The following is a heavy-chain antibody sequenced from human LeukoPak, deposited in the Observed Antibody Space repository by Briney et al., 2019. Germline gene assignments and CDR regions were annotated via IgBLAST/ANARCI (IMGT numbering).Heavy chain of an antibody. D-gene: IGHD4-11*01. V-gene: IGHV4-31*03. CDR3: ARDPLPIMTPVDY. CDR1: GGSISSGGYY. J-gene: IGHJ4*02. CDR2: IYYSGST. Sequence: SETLSLTCTVSGGSISSGGYYWSWLRQHPGKGLEWIGYIYYSGSTYYNPSLKSRVTISVDTSKNQFSLKLSSVTAADTAVYYCARDPLPIMTPVDYWGQGTLVTVSS.